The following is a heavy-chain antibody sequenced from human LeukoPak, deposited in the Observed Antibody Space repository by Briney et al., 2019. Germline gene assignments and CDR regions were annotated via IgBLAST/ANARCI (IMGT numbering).Heavy chain of an antibody. J-gene: IGHJ4*02. CDR3: VRSRGGDFDH. CDR2: TYYRSKWSN. Sequence: SQTLSLTCAIPGDSVSSNSVAWNWIRQSPSRGLEWLGRTYYRSKWSNDYAVSVRSRITINPDTSKNQFSLQLNSVTPADAAVYYCVRSRGGDFDHWGQGTLVTVSS. D-gene: IGHD3-16*01. CDR1: GDSVSSNSVA. V-gene: IGHV6-1*01.